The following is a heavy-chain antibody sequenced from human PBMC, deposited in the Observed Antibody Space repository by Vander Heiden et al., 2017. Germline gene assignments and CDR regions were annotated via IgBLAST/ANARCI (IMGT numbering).Heavy chain of an antibody. V-gene: IGHV3-15*01. CDR1: GFTLYNAW. CDR2: IKRKADGETV. J-gene: IGHJ4*02. CDR3: TTMTTMNSDY. Sequence: EVQLVESGAGLVKPGGALRISCAATGFTLYNAWMGWVRQAAGKGLEWIGRIKRKADGETVDYAAPVSGRFTISRDDSENTVYLHMDRLESGDTAVYYCTTMTTMNSDYWGQGTLVTVSS. D-gene: IGHD3-3*01.